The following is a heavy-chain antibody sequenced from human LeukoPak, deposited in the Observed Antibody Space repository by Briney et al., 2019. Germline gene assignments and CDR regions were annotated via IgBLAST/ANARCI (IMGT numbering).Heavy chain of an antibody. D-gene: IGHD1-14*01. V-gene: IGHV3-7*03. J-gene: IGHJ3*01. Sequence: GGSLRLSCAASGFTFSNYWMTWVRRAPGKGLEWVANIRRDGSETHYVDSVMGRFTISRDNAKNSLYLEMNSLRAEDTALYYCARDRFPEGNDAFDFWGQGTMVIVSS. CDR2: IRRDGSET. CDR1: GFTFSNYW. CDR3: ARDRFPEGNDAFDF.